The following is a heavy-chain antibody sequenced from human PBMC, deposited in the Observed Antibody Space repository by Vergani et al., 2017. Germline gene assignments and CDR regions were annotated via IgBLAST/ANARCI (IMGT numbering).Heavy chain of an antibody. CDR2: IYHTGNT. D-gene: IGHD6-19*01. J-gene: IGHJ5*02. CDR1: GYSISSGSY. V-gene: IGHV4-38-2*01. CDR3: ASDTHSGQRADR. Sequence: QVQLQESGPGLVKPSETLSLTCAVSGYSISSGSYWGWIRQPPGKGLEWIGTIYHTGNTYYNPSLKSRLTISVDTSKNQFSLRLSSVTAADTAVYYCASDTHSGQRADRWGQGILVTVTS.